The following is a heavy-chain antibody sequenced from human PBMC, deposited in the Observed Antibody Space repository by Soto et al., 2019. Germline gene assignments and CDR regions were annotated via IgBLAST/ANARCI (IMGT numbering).Heavy chain of an antibody. CDR2: VHYSGST. Sequence: QVQLQESGPGLVKPSETLSLICTASGGSISTYYWNWIRQPPGMGLEWIGSVHYSGSTDYNPSLKSRVTISVDTSKNQFSLKLSSVTAADTALYYCARQKVGAAGRPWFFDYWGQGILVTISS. D-gene: IGHD6-25*01. CDR1: GGSISTYY. CDR3: ARQKVGAAGRPWFFDY. V-gene: IGHV4-59*01. J-gene: IGHJ4*02.